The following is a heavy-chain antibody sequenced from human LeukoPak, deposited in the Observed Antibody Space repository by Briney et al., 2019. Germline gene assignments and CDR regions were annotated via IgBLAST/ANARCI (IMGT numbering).Heavy chain of an antibody. CDR3: ARAKGSGSYLLVDYYYYYGMDV. Sequence: ASVKVSCKASGGTFSSYAISWVRQAPGQGLEWMGRIIPFLGIANYAQKFQGRVTITADKSTSTSYMELSSLRSEDTAVYYCARAKGSGSYLLVDYYYYYGMDVWGQGTTVTVSS. CDR2: IIPFLGIA. V-gene: IGHV1-69*04. CDR1: GGTFSSYA. J-gene: IGHJ6*02. D-gene: IGHD3-10*01.